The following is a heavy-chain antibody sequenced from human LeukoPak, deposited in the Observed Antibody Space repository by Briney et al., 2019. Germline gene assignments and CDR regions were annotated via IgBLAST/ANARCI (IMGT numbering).Heavy chain of an antibody. CDR2: IYYSGST. V-gene: IGHV4-59*01. CDR3: AREGRLEWLPIAENWFDP. Sequence: PSETLSLTCTVSGGSISSYYWSWIRQPPGKGLEWIGYIYYSGSTNYNPSLKSRVTISVDTSKNQFSLKLSSVTAADTAVYYCAREGRLEWLPIAENWFDPWGQGTLVTVSS. J-gene: IGHJ5*02. CDR1: GGSISSYY. D-gene: IGHD3-3*01.